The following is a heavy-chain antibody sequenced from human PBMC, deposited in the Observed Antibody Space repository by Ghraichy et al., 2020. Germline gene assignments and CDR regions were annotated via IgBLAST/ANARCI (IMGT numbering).Heavy chain of an antibody. CDR2: IIPISGTA. CDR1: GGTLSNYA. J-gene: IGHJ2*01. V-gene: IGHV1-69*13. Sequence: SVKVSCKASGGTLSNYALTWVRQAPGQGLEWMGGIIPISGTANYAEKFQGRVTITADESTTTAYMELRGLRSEDTAVYYCASRFCSNGFCYRHFDLWGRGTLVTVSS. D-gene: IGHD2-8*01. CDR3: ASRFCSNGFCYRHFDL.